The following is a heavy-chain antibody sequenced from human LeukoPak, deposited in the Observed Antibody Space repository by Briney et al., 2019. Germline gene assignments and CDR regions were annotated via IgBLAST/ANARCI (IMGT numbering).Heavy chain of an antibody. CDR2: IYYSGST. CDR1: GGSISSYY. CDR3: ARESMVRRVIISYYYYMDV. D-gene: IGHD3-10*01. J-gene: IGHJ6*03. V-gene: IGHV4-59*01. Sequence: PSETLSLSCTVSGGSISSYYWSWIRQPPGKGLEWIGYIYYSGSTNYNPSLKSRVTISVDTSKNQFSLKLSSVTAADTAVYYCARESMVRRVIISYYYYMDVWGKGTTVTVSS.